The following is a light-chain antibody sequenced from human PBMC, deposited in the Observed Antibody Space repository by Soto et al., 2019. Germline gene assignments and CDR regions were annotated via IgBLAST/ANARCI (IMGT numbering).Light chain of an antibody. CDR2: LESSGTY. CDR3: ETWDSNTQV. CDR1: SGRSTDT. Sequence: QPVLTQSSSASASLGASVKVTCTLSSGRSTDTIAWHQQQPGKAPRYLMMLESSGTYNKGSGVPDRISSSSSGADRYLTSSNLQFEDEADYYCETWDSNTQVFGGGTKLTVL. V-gene: IGLV4-60*02. J-gene: IGLJ2*01.